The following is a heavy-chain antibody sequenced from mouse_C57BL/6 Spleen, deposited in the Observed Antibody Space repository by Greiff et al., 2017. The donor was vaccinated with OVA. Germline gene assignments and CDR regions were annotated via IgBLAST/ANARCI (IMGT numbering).Heavy chain of an antibody. V-gene: IGHV1-9*01. D-gene: IGHD2-4*01. CDR2: ILPGSGST. J-gene: IGHJ3*01. Sequence: QVQLQQSGAELMKPGASVKLSCKATGYTFTGYWIEWVKQRPGHGLEWIGEILPGSGSTNYNEKFKGKGTFTADTSSNTAYLQLSSLTTEDAAIYYGASGGDYDSGAWFAYWGQGTLVTVSA. CDR3: ASGGDYDSGAWFAY. CDR1: GYTFTGYW.